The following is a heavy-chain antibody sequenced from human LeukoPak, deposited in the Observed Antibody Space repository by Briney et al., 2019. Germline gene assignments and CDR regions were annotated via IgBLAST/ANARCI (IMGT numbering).Heavy chain of an antibody. CDR2: ISYDGGNK. Sequence: PGGSLRLSCAASGFTFSSYGMHWVRQAPGKGLEWVAVISYDGGNKHYADSVKGRFTISRDNSKNTLYLQMNSLRAEDTAVYYCASPRGGKGAFDIWGQGTMVTVSS. D-gene: IGHD4-23*01. J-gene: IGHJ3*02. V-gene: IGHV3-30*03. CDR1: GFTFSSYG. CDR3: ASPRGGKGAFDI.